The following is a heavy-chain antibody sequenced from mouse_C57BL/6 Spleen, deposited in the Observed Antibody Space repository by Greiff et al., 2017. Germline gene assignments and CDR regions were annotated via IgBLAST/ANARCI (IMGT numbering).Heavy chain of an antibody. CDR1: GYTFTSYW. J-gene: IGHJ2*01. Sequence: VQLQQPGAELVKPGASVKLSCKASGYTFTSYWMHWVKQRPGRGLEWIGRIGPNSGGTKNNEKFKSKATLTVDKPSSTAYMQLSSLTTEDYAVYYCAITSNWDNYFDYWGQGPTLTVS. V-gene: IGHV1-72*01. D-gene: IGHD4-1*01. CDR3: AITSNWDNYFDY. CDR2: IGPNSGGT.